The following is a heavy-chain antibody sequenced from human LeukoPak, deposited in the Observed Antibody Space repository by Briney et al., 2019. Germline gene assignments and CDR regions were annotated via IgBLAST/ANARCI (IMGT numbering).Heavy chain of an antibody. J-gene: IGHJ6*02. CDR1: GYTFTSYG. CDR2: IGAYNGNT. Sequence: GASVKVSCKASGYTFTSYGISWVRQAPGQGLEWMGWIGAYNGNTNYAQKLQGRVTMTTDTSTSTAYMELRSLRSDDTAVYYCARDQQYYDFWSGLPPYYYYYGMDVWGQGTTVTVSS. D-gene: IGHD3-3*01. V-gene: IGHV1-18*01. CDR3: ARDQQYYDFWSGLPPYYYYYGMDV.